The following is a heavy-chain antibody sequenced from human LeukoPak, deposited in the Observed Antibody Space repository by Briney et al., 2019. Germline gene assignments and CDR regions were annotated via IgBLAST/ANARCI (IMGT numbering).Heavy chain of an antibody. CDR3: ARDWGYYYYGMDV. Sequence: GSLRLSCAASGFTFSSYSMNWVRQAPGKGLEWVSSISSSSSYIYYADSVKGRFTISRDNAKNPLYLQMSSLRAEDTAVYYCARDWGYYYYGMDVWGQGTTVTVSS. CDR2: ISSSSSYI. D-gene: IGHD3-16*01. J-gene: IGHJ6*02. V-gene: IGHV3-21*01. CDR1: GFTFSSYS.